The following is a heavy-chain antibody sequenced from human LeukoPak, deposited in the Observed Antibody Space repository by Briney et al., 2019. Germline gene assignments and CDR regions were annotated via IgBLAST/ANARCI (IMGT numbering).Heavy chain of an antibody. CDR1: GGSFSGYD. V-gene: IGHV4-34*01. CDR3: ARGGGIAAARKAEYFQH. J-gene: IGHJ1*01. Sequence: SETVSLTCAVYGGSFSGYDWSWIRQPPGKGLEWIGEINHSGSTNYNPSLKSRVTISVDTSKNQFSLKLSSVTAADTAVYYCARGGGIAAARKAEYFQHWGQGTLVTVSS. D-gene: IGHD6-13*01. CDR2: INHSGST.